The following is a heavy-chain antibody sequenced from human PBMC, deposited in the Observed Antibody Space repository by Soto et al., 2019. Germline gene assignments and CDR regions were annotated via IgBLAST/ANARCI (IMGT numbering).Heavy chain of an antibody. V-gene: IGHV4-30-4*01. CDR3: ARDFVNPPPEYYYYGMDV. CDR1: GGSISSGDYY. Sequence: SETLSLTCTVSGGSISSGDYYWSWIRQPPGKGLEWIGYIYYSGSTYYNPSLKSRVTISVDTSKNQFSLKLSSVTAADTAVYYCARDFVNPPPEYYYYGMDVWGQGTTVTVS. D-gene: IGHD2-21*01. CDR2: IYYSGST. J-gene: IGHJ6*02.